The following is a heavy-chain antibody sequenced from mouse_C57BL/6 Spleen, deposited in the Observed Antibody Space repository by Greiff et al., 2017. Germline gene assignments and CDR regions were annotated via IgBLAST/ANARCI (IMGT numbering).Heavy chain of an antibody. CDR1: GYTFTSYW. Sequence: QVQLQQPGAELVKPGASVKLSCKASGYTFTSYWITWVKQRPGQGLEWIGAIYPGSGRTNYNEKFKSKATLTVDTSSSTAYLQLSSLTSEDSAVYYCARWPDYGSNFDYWGQGTTLTVSS. D-gene: IGHD1-1*01. J-gene: IGHJ2*01. CDR3: ARWPDYGSNFDY. CDR2: IYPGSGRT. V-gene: IGHV1-55*01.